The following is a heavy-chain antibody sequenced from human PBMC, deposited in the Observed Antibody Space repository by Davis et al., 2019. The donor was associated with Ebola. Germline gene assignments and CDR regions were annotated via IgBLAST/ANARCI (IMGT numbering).Heavy chain of an antibody. CDR3: AKYGDYWYFDL. Sequence: GGSLRLSCAASGFTFSSYAMHWVRQAPGKGLEWVANIKQDGSEKYYVDSVKGRFTISRDNAKNSLYLQMNSLRDEDTAVYYCAKYGDYWYFDLWGRGTLVTVSS. CDR2: IKQDGSEK. J-gene: IGHJ2*01. CDR1: GFTFSSYA. V-gene: IGHV3-7*01. D-gene: IGHD4-17*01.